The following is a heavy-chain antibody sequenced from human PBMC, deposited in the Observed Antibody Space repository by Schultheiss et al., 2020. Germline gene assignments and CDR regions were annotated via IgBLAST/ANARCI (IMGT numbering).Heavy chain of an antibody. Sequence: GGSLRLSCAASGFTFNSYSMNWVRQAPGKGLEWVSYITSSSSTIYYADSVKGRFTFSRDNAKNSLYLQMNSLRAEDTAVYYCARVKGDFWSAYYPGDFYNGMDVWGQGTTVTVSS. D-gene: IGHD3-3*01. CDR2: ITSSSSTI. CDR1: GFTFNSYS. V-gene: IGHV3-48*01. CDR3: ARVKGDFWSAYYPGDFYNGMDV. J-gene: IGHJ6*02.